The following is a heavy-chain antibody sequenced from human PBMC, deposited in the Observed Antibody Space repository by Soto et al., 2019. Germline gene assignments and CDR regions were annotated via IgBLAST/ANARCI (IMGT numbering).Heavy chain of an antibody. CDR1: GFTFSSYG. D-gene: IGHD3-22*01. J-gene: IGHJ4*02. CDR2: ISYDGSNT. CDR3: VKGEYYYDSSGYYPFDY. Sequence: GGSLRLSCVASGFTFSSYGMHWVRQAPGKGLEWVAIISYDGSNTYYADSVKGRFTISRDNSKNTVYLQMSSLTAEDTAVYYCVKGEYYYDSSGYYPFDYWGQGTLVTVSS. V-gene: IGHV3-30*18.